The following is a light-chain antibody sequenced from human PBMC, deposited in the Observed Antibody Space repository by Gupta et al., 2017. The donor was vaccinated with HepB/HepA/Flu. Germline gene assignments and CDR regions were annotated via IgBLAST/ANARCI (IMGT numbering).Light chain of an antibody. J-gene: IGKJ5*01. CDR1: QSISAN. CDR3: QQYNSWPIT. CDR2: DAS. V-gene: IGKV3-15*01. Sequence: EIVMTQSPATLSVSPGERATLSCRASQSISANLGGFQQKPGQVPRPRIYDASIRASGGPARFSGSGSGTEFTLTISSLQSEDFAIYYCQQYNSWPITFGQGTRLEIK.